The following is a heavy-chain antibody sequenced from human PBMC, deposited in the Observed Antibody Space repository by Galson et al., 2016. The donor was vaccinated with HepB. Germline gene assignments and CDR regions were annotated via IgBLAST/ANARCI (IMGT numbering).Heavy chain of an antibody. J-gene: IGHJ4*02. Sequence: APGKGLEWLSYIGSSGSPIYYADSVKGRFTVSRDNAKNSLYLQMNGLRDEDTAVSYCARDYNRSGSYSFDYWGQGILVTVSS. CDR3: ARDYNRSGSYSFDY. V-gene: IGHV3-48*02. CDR2: IGSSGSPI. D-gene: IGHD3-10*01.